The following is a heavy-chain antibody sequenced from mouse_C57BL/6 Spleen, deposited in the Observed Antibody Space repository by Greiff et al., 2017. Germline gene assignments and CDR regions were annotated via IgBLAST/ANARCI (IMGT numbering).Heavy chain of an antibody. CDR1: GYAFSSYW. J-gene: IGHJ2*01. CDR3: ARERGSRFDY. CDR2: IYPGDGDT. V-gene: IGHV1-80*01. Sequence: VMLVESGAELVKPGASVKISCKASGYAFSSYWMNWVKQRPGKGLEWIGQIYPGDGDTNYNGKFKGKATLTADKSSSTAYMQLSSLTSEDSAVYFCARERGSRFDYWGQGTTLTVSS. D-gene: IGHD1-1*01.